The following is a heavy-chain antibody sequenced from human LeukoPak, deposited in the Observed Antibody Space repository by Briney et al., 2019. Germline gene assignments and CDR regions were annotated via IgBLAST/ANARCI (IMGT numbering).Heavy chain of an antibody. Sequence: SGGSLRLSCAASGFTFSSYGMNWVRQAPGKGPEWISYISRSGATIYYADSVKGRFTISRDNAKNSLYLQMSSLGAEDTAICYCSRDRGGGDIYFDYWGQGTLVTVSS. J-gene: IGHJ4*02. D-gene: IGHD2-21*02. V-gene: IGHV3-48*03. CDR2: ISRSGATI. CDR1: GFTFSSYG. CDR3: SRDRGGGDIYFDY.